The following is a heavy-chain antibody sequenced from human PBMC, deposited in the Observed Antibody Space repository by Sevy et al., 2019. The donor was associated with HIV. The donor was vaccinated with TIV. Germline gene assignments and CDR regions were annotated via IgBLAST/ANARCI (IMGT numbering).Heavy chain of an antibody. CDR2: ISYDGSSK. V-gene: IGHV3-30*18. CDR1: GFIFSSYG. D-gene: IGHD1-26*01. Sequence: GGSLRLSCAASGFIFSSYGMHWVRQAPGKGLEWETIISYDGSSKYYADSVKGRFTISRDNSENILYLQMNSLRTDDTAVYYFVKGGVTWELLDYWGQGTLVTVSS. CDR3: VKGGVTWELLDY. J-gene: IGHJ4*02.